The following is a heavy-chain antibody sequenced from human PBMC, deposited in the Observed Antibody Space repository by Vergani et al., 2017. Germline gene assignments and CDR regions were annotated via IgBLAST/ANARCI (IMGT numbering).Heavy chain of an antibody. CDR3: AIINNVVAALFDY. CDR1: GFTFSSCS. CDR2: ISSSSSTI. V-gene: IGHV3-48*01. D-gene: IGHD2-15*01. Sequence: EVQLVESGGGLVQPGGSLRLSCAASGFTFSSCSMNWVRQAPGKGLEWVSYISSSSSTIYYAYSVKGRFTISRDNAKNSLYLQMNSLRAEDTAVYYCAIINNVVAALFDYWGQGTLVTVSS. J-gene: IGHJ4*02.